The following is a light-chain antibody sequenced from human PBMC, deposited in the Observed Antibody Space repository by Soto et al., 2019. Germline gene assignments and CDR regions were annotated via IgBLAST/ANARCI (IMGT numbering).Light chain of an antibody. J-gene: IGLJ3*02. CDR1: SSDVGGYNY. CDR2: EVS. V-gene: IGLV2-14*01. CDR3: SSYTSSSTGV. Sequence: QSALTQPASVSGSPGQSITISCTGTSSDVGGYNYVSWYQQHPGNAPKLMIYEVSNRPSGVSNRSSGSETGNTASLTISGLQAEDEADYYCSSYTSSSTGVFGGGTKLTVL.